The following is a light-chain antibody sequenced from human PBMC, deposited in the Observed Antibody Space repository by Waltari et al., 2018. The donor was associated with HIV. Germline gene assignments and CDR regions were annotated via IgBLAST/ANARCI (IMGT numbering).Light chain of an antibody. V-gene: IGKV3-15*01. CDR2: AAS. Sequence: EIVLTQSPATLSVSPGERANLSCRASQSVNNDLAWYQQKPGQAPRLLIYAASTRATGIPARYSGSGSGTEFTLTISSLQSEDFAVYYCQQRRNLLTFGGGTKVEIK. CDR1: QSVNND. CDR3: QQRRNLLT. J-gene: IGKJ4*01.